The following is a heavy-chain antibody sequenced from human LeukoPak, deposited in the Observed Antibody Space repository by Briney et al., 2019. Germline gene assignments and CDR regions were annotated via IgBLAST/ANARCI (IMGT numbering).Heavy chain of an antibody. CDR1: GGSISSSSYY. CDR3: AREGYYDSSGYSTDPFDP. D-gene: IGHD3-22*01. Sequence: SETLSLTCTVSGGSISSSSYYWGWIRQPPGKGLEWIGSIYYSGSTYYNPSLKSRVTISVDTSKNQFSLKLSSVTAADTAVYYCAREGYYDSSGYSTDPFDPWGQGTLVTVSS. CDR2: IYYSGST. J-gene: IGHJ5*02. V-gene: IGHV4-39*07.